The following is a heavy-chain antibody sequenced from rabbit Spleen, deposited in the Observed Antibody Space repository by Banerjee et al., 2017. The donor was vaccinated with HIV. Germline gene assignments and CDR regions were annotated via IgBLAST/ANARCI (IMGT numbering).Heavy chain of an antibody. Sequence: QLKESGGGLVQPGGSLKLSCKVSGFDFSSYYMTWVRQAPGKGLEWTGYIDPVFGITYYANWVNGRFSISRENAQNTVSLQMTSLTAADTATYFCARDGAGGSYFALWGPGTLVTVS. CDR3: ARDGAGGSYFAL. J-gene: IGHJ4*01. D-gene: IGHD8-1*01. V-gene: IGHV1S7*01. CDR2: IDPVFGIT. CDR1: GFDFSSYY.